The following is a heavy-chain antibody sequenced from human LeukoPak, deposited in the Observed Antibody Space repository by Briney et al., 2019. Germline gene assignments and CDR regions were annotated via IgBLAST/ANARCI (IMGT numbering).Heavy chain of an antibody. D-gene: IGHD3-22*01. J-gene: IGHJ6*02. CDR3: ARDGMIPYYYGMDV. Sequence: GGSLRLSCAASRFTFSSYSMNWVRQAPGKGLEWVSSISSSSSYIYYADSVKGRFTIFRDNAKNSLYLQMNSLGAEDTAVYYCARDGMIPYYYGMDVWGQGTTVTVSS. CDR2: ISSSSSYI. V-gene: IGHV3-21*01. CDR1: RFTFSSYS.